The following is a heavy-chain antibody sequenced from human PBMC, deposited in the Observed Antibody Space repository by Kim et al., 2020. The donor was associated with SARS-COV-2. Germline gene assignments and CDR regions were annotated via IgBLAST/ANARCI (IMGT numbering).Heavy chain of an antibody. CDR3: ARVGYDYVWGSYRDYYYYYGMDV. V-gene: IGHV3-11*05. D-gene: IGHD3-16*02. CDR2: ISISSSYT. CDR1: GFTFSDYY. Sequence: GGSLRLSCAASGFTFSDYYMSWIRQAPGKGLEWVSYISISSSYTNYADSVKGRFTISRDNAKNSLYLQMNSLRAEDTAVYYCARVGYDYVWGSYRDYYYYYGMDVWGRGTTVTVSS. J-gene: IGHJ6*02.